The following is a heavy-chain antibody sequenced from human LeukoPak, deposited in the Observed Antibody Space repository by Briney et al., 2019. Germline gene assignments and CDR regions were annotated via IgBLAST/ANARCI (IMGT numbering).Heavy chain of an antibody. CDR1: GFNFSSYS. CDR3: ARVRIGAFDI. D-gene: IGHD2/OR15-2a*01. Sequence: GGSLRLSCAASGFNFSSYSMNWVCQAPGKGLEWVSTISRSSTYIYYADSLKGRFTISRDNAKNSLYLQMNSLRAEDTAVYYCARVRIGAFDIWGQGTMVTVSS. V-gene: IGHV3-21*01. CDR2: ISRSSTYI. J-gene: IGHJ3*02.